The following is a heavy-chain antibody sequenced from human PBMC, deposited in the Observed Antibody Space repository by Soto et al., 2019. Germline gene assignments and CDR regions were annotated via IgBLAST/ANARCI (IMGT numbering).Heavy chain of an antibody. CDR2: ISYDGSNK. CDR3: AKAWGGSYYNTSGLYYYYYGMDV. D-gene: IGHD3-10*01. J-gene: IGHJ6*02. Sequence: QVQLVESGGGVVQPGRSLRLSCAASGFTFSSYGMHWVRQAPGKGLEWVAVISYDGSNKYYADSVKGRFTISRDNSKNTPYLQMNSRRAEDTAVYYCAKAWGGSYYNTSGLYYYYYGMDVWGQGTTVTVSS. CDR1: GFTFSSYG. V-gene: IGHV3-30*18.